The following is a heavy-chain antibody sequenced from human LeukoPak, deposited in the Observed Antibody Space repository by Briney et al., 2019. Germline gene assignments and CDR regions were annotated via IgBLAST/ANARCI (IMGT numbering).Heavy chain of an antibody. V-gene: IGHV3-23*01. J-gene: IGHJ4*02. CDR1: GFTFSNYA. CDR2: ITTGGNT. Sequence: GGYLRLSCAASGFTFSNYAMTWVRQAPGKGLEWVSGITTGGNTFYAGSVKGRFTISRDNSKNTLYLQMNSLRAEDTAVYYCAKGLRLADYYFDYWGQGTLVTVSS. CDR3: AKGLRLADYYFDY. D-gene: IGHD3-9*01.